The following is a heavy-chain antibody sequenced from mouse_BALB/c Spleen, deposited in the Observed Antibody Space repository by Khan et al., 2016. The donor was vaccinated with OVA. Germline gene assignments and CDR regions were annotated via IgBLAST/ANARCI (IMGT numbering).Heavy chain of an antibody. CDR1: GYTFTNYG. Sequence: QIQLVQSGPELKKPGETVKISCKASGYTFTNYGMNWVKQAPGKGLKWMGWIYTYTGEPTYADDFKGRFAFSLETSASTAYLQINNLKNEDTATYFGAKGSSRAMDYWGQGTSGTVSS. V-gene: IGHV9-3-1*01. J-gene: IGHJ4*01. D-gene: IGHD1-1*01. CDR2: IYTYTGEP. CDR3: AKGSSRAMDY.